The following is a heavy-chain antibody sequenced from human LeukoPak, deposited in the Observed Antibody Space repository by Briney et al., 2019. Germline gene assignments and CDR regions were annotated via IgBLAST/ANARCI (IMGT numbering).Heavy chain of an antibody. CDR1: GYTFTGYY. CDR3: ARAEMDILTGYLDY. V-gene: IGHV1-2*02. D-gene: IGHD3-9*01. J-gene: IGHJ4*02. Sequence: ASVKVSCKASGYTFTGYYMHWVRQAPGQGLEWMGWINPNSGGTNYAQKFQGRVTMTRDTSISTAYMELSRLRSDDTAVYYCARAEMDILTGYLDYWGQGALVTVSS. CDR2: INPNSGGT.